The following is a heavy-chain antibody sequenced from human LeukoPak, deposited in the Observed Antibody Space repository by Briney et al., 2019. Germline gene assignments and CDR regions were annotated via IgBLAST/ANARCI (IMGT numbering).Heavy chain of an antibody. Sequence: GASVKVSCKASGYTFTSYDINWVRQATGQGLEWMGGIIPIFGTANYAQKFQGRVTITADESTSTAYMELSSLRSEDTAVYYCARSNPPSSGWYEPYYFDYWGQGTLVTVSS. CDR2: IIPIFGTA. J-gene: IGHJ4*02. V-gene: IGHV1-69*13. CDR3: ARSNPPSSGWYEPYYFDY. CDR1: GYTFTSYD. D-gene: IGHD6-19*01.